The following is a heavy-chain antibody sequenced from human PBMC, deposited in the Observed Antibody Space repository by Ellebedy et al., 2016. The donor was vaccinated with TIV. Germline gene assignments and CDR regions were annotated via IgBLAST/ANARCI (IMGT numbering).Heavy chain of an antibody. CDR2: IIPILGIA. J-gene: IGHJ4*02. Sequence: ASVKVSCKASGGTFSSYAISWVRQAPGQGLEWMGRIIPILGIANYAQKFQGRVTITADKSTSTAYMGLSSLRSEDTAVYYCARDPLRGAVAGTGYWGQGTLVTVSS. D-gene: IGHD6-19*01. V-gene: IGHV1-69*04. CDR1: GGTFSSYA. CDR3: ARDPLRGAVAGTGY.